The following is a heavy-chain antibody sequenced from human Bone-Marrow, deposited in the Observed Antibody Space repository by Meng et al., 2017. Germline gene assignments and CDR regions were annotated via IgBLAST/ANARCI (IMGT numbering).Heavy chain of an antibody. CDR1: GGSISSGDYY. V-gene: IGHV4-30-4*01. D-gene: IGHD2-21*01. CDR3: AREGRSHQVGVSVY. Sequence: QVQLQESGPGLVKPSQTLSRTCTCSGGSISSGDYYWSWIRQPPGKGLEWIGYIYNSGSTYYNPSLKSRVAISVDTSKNQFSLKLRFVTAADTAVYYCAREGRSHQVGVSVYWGQGTLVTVSS. J-gene: IGHJ4*02. CDR2: IYNSGST.